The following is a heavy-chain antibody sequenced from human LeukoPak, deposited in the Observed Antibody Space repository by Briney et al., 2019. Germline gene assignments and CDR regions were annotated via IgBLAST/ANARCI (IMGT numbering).Heavy chain of an antibody. CDR3: ARDRDYGAGAFDI. Sequence: PSETLSLTCTVSGGSVSSGSYYWSWIRQPPGKGLEWIGYIYYSGNTNCNPSLKSRVTISVDTSKDQFSLKLSSVTAADTAVYYCARDRDYGAGAFDIWGQGTMVTVSS. CDR2: IYYSGNT. V-gene: IGHV4-61*01. J-gene: IGHJ3*02. D-gene: IGHD4-17*01. CDR1: GGSVSSGSYY.